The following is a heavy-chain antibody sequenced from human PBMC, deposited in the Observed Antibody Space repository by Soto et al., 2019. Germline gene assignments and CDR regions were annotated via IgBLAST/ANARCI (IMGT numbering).Heavy chain of an antibody. D-gene: IGHD3-10*01. CDR1: GVSFNNNG. CDR3: ARVLYYGSGSYYNYGMDV. V-gene: IGHV1-69*01. CDR2: VSPPFRTS. Sequence: QVQLVQSGAEVKKPGSSVKVSCKTSGVSFNNNGIGWVRQAPGHGLEWMGGVSPPFRTSNYARKFQGRISITADASTGTVNMELSSLTSEDTAQYYCARVLYYGSGSYYNYGMDVWGQGTTVTVSS. J-gene: IGHJ6*02.